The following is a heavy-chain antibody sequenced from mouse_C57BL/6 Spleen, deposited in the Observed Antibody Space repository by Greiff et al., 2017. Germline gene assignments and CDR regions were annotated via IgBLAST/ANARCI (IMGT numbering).Heavy chain of an antibody. CDR3: AMGGYYDYGWFAY. D-gene: IGHD2-4*01. V-gene: IGHV1-61*01. Sequence: VQLQQPGAELVRPGSSVKLSCKASGYTFTSYWMDWVKQRPGQGLEWIGNIYPSDSETHYNQKFKDKATLTVDKSSSPAYMQLSSLTSGDSAVYYCAMGGYYDYGWFAYWGQGTLVTVSA. CDR2: IYPSDSET. CDR1: GYTFTSYW. J-gene: IGHJ3*01.